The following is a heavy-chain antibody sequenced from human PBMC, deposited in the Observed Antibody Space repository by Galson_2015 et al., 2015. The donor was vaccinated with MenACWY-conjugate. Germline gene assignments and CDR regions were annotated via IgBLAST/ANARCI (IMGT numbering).Heavy chain of an antibody. CDR1: GYSFTTYW. CDR2: IDPINSNT. Sequence: QSGAEVKKPGESLKLSCKASGYSFTTYWIAWVRQMPGKGLEWVALIDPINSNTGYSPSLQGQVTISADESISTAYLQWSSLKASDTATYYCARHPPGGRGMDVWGRGPTVTVSS. CDR3: ARHPPGGRGMDV. D-gene: IGHD3-10*01. V-gene: IGHV5-51*01. J-gene: IGHJ6*02.